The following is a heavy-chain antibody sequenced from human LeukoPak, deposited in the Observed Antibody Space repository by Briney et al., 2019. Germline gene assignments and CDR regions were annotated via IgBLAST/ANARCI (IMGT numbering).Heavy chain of an antibody. CDR1: GYTFTGYY. CDR2: INPNSGGT. CDR3: ARDIGYCSSTSCYALRYYYYMDV. V-gene: IGHV1-2*02. J-gene: IGHJ6*03. Sequence: ASVKVSCKASGYTFTGYYMHWVRQAPGQGLEWMGWINPNSGGTNYAQKFQGRVTMTRDASISTAYMELSRLRSDDTAVYYCARDIGYCSSTSCYALRYYYYMDVWGKGTTVTVSS. D-gene: IGHD2-2*01.